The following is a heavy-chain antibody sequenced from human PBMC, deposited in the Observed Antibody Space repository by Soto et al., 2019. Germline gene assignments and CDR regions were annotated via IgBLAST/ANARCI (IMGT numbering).Heavy chain of an antibody. CDR2: IYPGDSDT. V-gene: IGHV5-51*01. D-gene: IGHD2-2*01. CDR1: GYSFTSYW. CDR3: ARHRRGDVVVPDYMDA. Sequence: GESLKLSCKGSGYSFTSYWIGWVRQMPGKGLEWMGTIYPGDSDTRYSPSFQGQVTISADKSISTAYLQWSSLKASDTAMYYYARHRRGDVVVPDYMDAWGKGTRVTVSS. J-gene: IGHJ6*03.